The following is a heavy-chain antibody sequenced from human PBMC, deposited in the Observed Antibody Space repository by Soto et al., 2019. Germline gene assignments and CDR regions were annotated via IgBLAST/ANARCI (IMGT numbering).Heavy chain of an antibody. J-gene: IGHJ3*02. CDR2: ISPSGGST. D-gene: IGHD3-22*01. V-gene: IGHV1-46*01. CDR3: ARDGGSYYASSGYLCRQDAFDI. Sequence: ASVKVSCKAFGYTFTSYYMDWVRQAPGQGLEWMGIISPSGGSTSYAQKFQGRVTMTRDTSTSTVYMELSSLRSEDTAVYYCARDGGSYYASSGYLCRQDAFDIWGQGTMVTVS. CDR1: GYTFTSYY.